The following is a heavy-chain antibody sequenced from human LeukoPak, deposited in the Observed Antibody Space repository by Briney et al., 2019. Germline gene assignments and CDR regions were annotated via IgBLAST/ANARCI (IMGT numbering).Heavy chain of an antibody. CDR1: GFTFSSYA. V-gene: IGHV3-30-3*01. Sequence: GGSLRLSCAASGFTFSSYAMHWVRQAPGKGLEWVAVMSYDGSNKYYADSVKGRFTISRDNSKNTLYLQMNSLRAEDTAVYYCARGALANYDFWSGYLGGYFDYWGQGTLVTVSS. CDR2: MSYDGSNK. J-gene: IGHJ4*02. CDR3: ARGALANYDFWSGYLGGYFDY. D-gene: IGHD3-3*01.